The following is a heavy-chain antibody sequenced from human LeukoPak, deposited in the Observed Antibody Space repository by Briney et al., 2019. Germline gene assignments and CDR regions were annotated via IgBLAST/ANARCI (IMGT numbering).Heavy chain of an antibody. V-gene: IGHV3-72*01. CDR1: GFSFSDHY. D-gene: IGHD6-19*01. Sequence: PGGSLRLSCAASGFSFSDHYMDWVRQAPGKGLEWVGRTRNKANSYSTEYAASVKGRFTISRDNAKNSLYLQMNSLRAEDTAVYYCASMSRSSGWYVGGQGTLVTVSS. J-gene: IGHJ4*02. CDR2: TRNKANSYST. CDR3: ASMSRSSGWYV.